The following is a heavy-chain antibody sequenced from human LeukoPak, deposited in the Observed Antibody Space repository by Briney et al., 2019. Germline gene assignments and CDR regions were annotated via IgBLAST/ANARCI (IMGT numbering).Heavy chain of an antibody. CDR3: ARWKMELQRNAFDF. CDR1: GFTFRTYW. V-gene: IGHV3-7*01. D-gene: IGHD1-26*01. J-gene: IGHJ3*01. CDR2: INQDGSEE. Sequence: GGSLRLSCAASGFTFRTYWMSWIRQAPGKEPEWVADINQDGSEEYYLQSVRGRFTVSRDNAQNAVSLQMTNLRADDTAVYYCARWKMELQRNAFDFWGQGTVVTVSS.